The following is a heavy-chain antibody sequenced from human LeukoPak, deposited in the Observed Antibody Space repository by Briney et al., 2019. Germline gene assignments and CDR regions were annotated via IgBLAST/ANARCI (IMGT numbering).Heavy chain of an antibody. CDR2: ISAGGGST. V-gene: IGHV3-23*01. J-gene: IGHJ4*02. CDR3: AKGGQLWPSYFDY. D-gene: IGHD5-18*01. CDR1: GFTFSSYA. Sequence: GGSLRLSCAASGFTFSSYAMTWVRQAPGKGLEWVSPISAGGGSTYYADSVKGRFTISRDNSKNTLYLQMNSLRAEDTAVYYCAKGGQLWPSYFDYGAREPWSPSPQ.